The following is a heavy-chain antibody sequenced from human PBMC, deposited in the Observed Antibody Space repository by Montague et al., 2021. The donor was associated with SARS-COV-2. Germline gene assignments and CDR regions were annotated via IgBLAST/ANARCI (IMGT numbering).Heavy chain of an antibody. CDR1: GGSFSGYY. J-gene: IGHJ6*02. CDR3: ARVRAVPAAMRIFSLGRSYYGMDV. V-gene: IGHV4-34*01. D-gene: IGHD2-2*01. CDR2: INHSGST. Sequence: SETLSLTCAVYGGSFSGYYWSWIREPPGKGLEWIGEINHSGSTNYNPSLKSRVTISVDTSKSQFSLKLSSLTAADTAVYYCARVRAVPAAMRIFSLGRSYYGMDVWGQGTTVTVSS.